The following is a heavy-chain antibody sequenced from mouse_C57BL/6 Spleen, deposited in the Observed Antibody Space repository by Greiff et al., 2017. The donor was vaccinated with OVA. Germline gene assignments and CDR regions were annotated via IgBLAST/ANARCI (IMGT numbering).Heavy chain of an antibody. CDR1: GFSLTRYG. D-gene: IGHD2-4*01. V-gene: IGHV2-3*01. CDR2: IWGDGST. Sequence: QVQLKESGPGLVAPSQSLSITCTVPGFSLTRYGVSWVRPPPGKGLEGLGVIWGDGSTNYHSALISRLSISKDNSKSQVFLKLNSLQTDDTATYYCAKILYDYDGTWFAYWGQGTLVTVSA. J-gene: IGHJ3*01. CDR3: AKILYDYDGTWFAY.